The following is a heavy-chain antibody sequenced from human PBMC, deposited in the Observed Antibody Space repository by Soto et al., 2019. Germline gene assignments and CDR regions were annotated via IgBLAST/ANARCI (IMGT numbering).Heavy chain of an antibody. D-gene: IGHD6-19*01. CDR3: ARGPYSSGWYDDY. J-gene: IGHJ4*02. CDR1: GGTFSSYT. CDR2: IIPILGIA. Sequence: QVQLVQSGAEVKKPGSSVKVSCKASGGTFSSYTISWVRQAPGQGLEWMGRIIPILGIANYAQKFQGRVTITADKSTSTAYRELSSLRSEDTAVYYCARGPYSSGWYDDYWGQGTLVTVSS. V-gene: IGHV1-69*02.